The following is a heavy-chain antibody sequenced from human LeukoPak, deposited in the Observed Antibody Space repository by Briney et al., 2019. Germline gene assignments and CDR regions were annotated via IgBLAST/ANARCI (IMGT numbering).Heavy chain of an antibody. Sequence: SETLSLTCTVSGGSISSYYWSWIRQPPGKGLEWIGYIYYSGSTNYNPSLKSRVTISVDTSKNQFSLKLTSVTAADTALYYCARDSPYSYGDLHWFDPWGQGTLVTVSS. CDR2: IYYSGST. CDR1: GGSISSYY. V-gene: IGHV4-59*01. D-gene: IGHD5-18*01. CDR3: ARDSPYSYGDLHWFDP. J-gene: IGHJ5*02.